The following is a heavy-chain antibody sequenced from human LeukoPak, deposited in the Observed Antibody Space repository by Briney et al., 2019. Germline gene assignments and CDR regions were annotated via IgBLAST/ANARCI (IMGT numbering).Heavy chain of an antibody. CDR1: GGSISSYY. V-gene: IGHV4-59*08. CDR2: IYYNGST. J-gene: IGHJ4*02. D-gene: IGHD6-19*01. CDR3: ARQSRGIAVAGLDC. Sequence: SETLSLTCTVSGGSISSYYWTWIRQPPEKGLEWIGYIYYNGSTNYNPSLKSRVTISVDTSQNQFSLKLSSVTDADTAVYYCARQSRGIAVAGLDCWGQGTLVTVSS.